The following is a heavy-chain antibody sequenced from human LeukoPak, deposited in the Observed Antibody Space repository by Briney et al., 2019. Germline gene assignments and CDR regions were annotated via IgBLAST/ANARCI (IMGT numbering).Heavy chain of an antibody. CDR3: ARDFGTIIAAAQGQGYFDY. J-gene: IGHJ4*02. V-gene: IGHV1-46*01. CDR1: GYTFTSYY. CDR2: INPSGGST. D-gene: IGHD6-13*01. Sequence: GASVKVSCKASGYTFTSYYMHWVRQAPGQGLEWMGIINPSGGSTSYAQKFQGRVTMTRDTSTSTVYMELSSLRSEDTAVYCCARDFGTIIAAAQGQGYFDYWGQGTLVTVSS.